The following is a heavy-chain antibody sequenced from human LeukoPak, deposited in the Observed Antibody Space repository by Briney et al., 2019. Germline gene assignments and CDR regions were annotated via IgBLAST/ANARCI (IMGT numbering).Heavy chain of an antibody. CDR1: GGSISSSSYY. D-gene: IGHD3-22*01. Sequence: PSETLSLTCTVSGGSISSSSYYWGWIRHPPGKGLEWIGSIYYSGSTYYNPSLKSRVTISVDTSKNQFSLKLSSVTAADTAVYYCARDKYYDSSGYYSRLDYWGQGTLVTVSS. V-gene: IGHV4-39*07. CDR3: ARDKYYDSSGYYSRLDY. J-gene: IGHJ4*02. CDR2: IYYSGST.